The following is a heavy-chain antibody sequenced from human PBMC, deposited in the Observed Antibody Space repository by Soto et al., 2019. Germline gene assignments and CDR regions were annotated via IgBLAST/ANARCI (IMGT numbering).Heavy chain of an antibody. V-gene: IGHV3-73*02. D-gene: IGHD2-2*02. Sequence: EVQLVESGGGLVQPGGSLKLSCVGSGFIFGGSAIHWVRQASGKGLEWFGRIRSRANNYATSSAVSVRGRFTFSRDDSKNTAYLQMNTLKSDDTAIYYCCRGQGAPIGDYYDHGLDVWGQGTPVTVS. CDR3: CRGQGAPIGDYYDHGLDV. J-gene: IGHJ6*02. CDR2: IRSRANNYAT. CDR1: GFIFGGSA.